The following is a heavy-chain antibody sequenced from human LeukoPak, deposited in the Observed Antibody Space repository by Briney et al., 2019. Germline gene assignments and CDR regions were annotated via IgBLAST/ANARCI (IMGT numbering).Heavy chain of an antibody. Sequence: ASVKVSCKASGYTFTGYYMHWVRQAPGQGLEWMGWINPNSGVTNYPQKFKGRVTMTRDTSISTAYMELSRLRSDDTAVYYCARTATSKQFDYWGQGTLVTASS. J-gene: IGHJ4*02. CDR1: GYTFTGYY. D-gene: IGHD2-21*02. CDR3: ARTATSKQFDY. CDR2: INPNSGVT. V-gene: IGHV1-2*02.